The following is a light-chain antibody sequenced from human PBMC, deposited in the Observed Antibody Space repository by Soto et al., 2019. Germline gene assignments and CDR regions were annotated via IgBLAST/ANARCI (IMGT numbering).Light chain of an antibody. CDR2: GAS. CDR1: QGISSY. CDR3: QQYETFSGT. J-gene: IGKJ1*01. Sequence: ILLTQSPSSLSASVGDRVTITCRASQGISSYLAWYQQKPGKAPKLLISGASALQSGVPSRFSGSGSGTKFTLTIASLQPDDFATYYCQQYETFSGTFGPGTKVDIK. V-gene: IGKV1-9*01.